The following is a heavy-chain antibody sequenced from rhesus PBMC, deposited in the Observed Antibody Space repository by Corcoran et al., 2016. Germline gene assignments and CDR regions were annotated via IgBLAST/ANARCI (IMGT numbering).Heavy chain of an antibody. CDR1: GCSISSNY. D-gene: IGHD3-3*01. V-gene: IGHV4-173*01. J-gene: IGHJ6*01. CDR2: MSGRGGST. Sequence: QVQLQESGPGLVKPSETLSLTCAVPGCSISSNYWSWIRQPPGKGLGWDGRMSGRGGSTDYNPSLKSRVTISTDTSTNQFSLKLSSVTAADTAVYYCAREDVSILDWLLYFYGLDSWGQGVVVTVSS. CDR3: AREDVSILDWLLYFYGLDS.